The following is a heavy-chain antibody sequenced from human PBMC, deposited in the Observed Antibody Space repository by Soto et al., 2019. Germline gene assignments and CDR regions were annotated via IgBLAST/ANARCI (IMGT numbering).Heavy chain of an antibody. CDR2: IYYSGST. Sequence: QVQLQESGPGLVKPSQTLSLTCTVSGGSISSGGYYWSWIRQHPGKGLEWIGYIYYSGSTYYNPSLKSRVTISVDTSKNQFSLKLSSVTAADTAVYYCARVRTHDYGDDTTDYYYYGMDVWGQGTTVTVSS. D-gene: IGHD4-17*01. CDR3: ARVRTHDYGDDTTDYYYYGMDV. V-gene: IGHV4-31*03. CDR1: GGSISSGGYY. J-gene: IGHJ6*02.